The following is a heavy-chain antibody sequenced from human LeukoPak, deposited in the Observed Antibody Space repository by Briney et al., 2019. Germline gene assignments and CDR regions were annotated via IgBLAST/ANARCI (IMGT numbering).Heavy chain of an antibody. Sequence: SETLSLTCTVSGGSISSGDYYWSWIRQPAGTGLEWIGRIYTSGSTNYNPSLKSRVIMSVDTSKNQFSLKLSSVTAADTAVYYCARSIAARIFDYWGQGTLVTVSS. V-gene: IGHV4-61*02. CDR3: ARSIAARIFDY. CDR1: GGSISSGDYY. D-gene: IGHD6-6*01. J-gene: IGHJ4*02. CDR2: IYTSGST.